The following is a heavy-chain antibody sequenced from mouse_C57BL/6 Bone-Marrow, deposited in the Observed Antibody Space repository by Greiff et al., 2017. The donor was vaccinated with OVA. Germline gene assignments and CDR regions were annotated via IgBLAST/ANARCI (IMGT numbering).Heavy chain of an antibody. CDR2: IYPSDSET. V-gene: IGHV1-61*01. Sequence: QVQLQQPGAELVRPGSSVKLSCKASGYTFTSYWMDWVKQRPGQGLEWIGNIYPSDSETHYNQKFKDKATLTVDKSSSTAYMQLSSLTSEDSAVYYCARPNLWYNWYFDVWGTGTTVTVSS. CDR3: ARPNLWYNWYFDV. CDR1: GYTFTSYW. D-gene: IGHD2-1*01. J-gene: IGHJ1*03.